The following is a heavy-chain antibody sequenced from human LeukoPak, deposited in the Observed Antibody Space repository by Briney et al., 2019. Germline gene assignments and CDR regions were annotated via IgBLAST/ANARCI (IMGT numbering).Heavy chain of an antibody. Sequence: GASVKVSCKVSGYTLTKLNVHWVRQAPGQGLEWMGWINPNSGGTNYAQKFQGRVTMTRDTSIRTAYMELSRLRSDDTAMYYCARYYIEGRCFDYWGQGTLVTVSS. J-gene: IGHJ4*02. CDR3: ARYYIEGRCFDY. V-gene: IGHV1-2*02. CDR2: INPNSGGT. D-gene: IGHD3-10*01. CDR1: GYTLTKLN.